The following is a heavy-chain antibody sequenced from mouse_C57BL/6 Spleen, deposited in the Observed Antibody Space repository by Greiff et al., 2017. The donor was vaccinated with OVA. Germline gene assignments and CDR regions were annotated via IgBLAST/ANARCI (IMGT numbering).Heavy chain of an antibody. CDR1: GYSITSGYY. CDR3: ARDYYGSSYVGYAMDY. D-gene: IGHD1-1*01. CDR2: ISYDGSN. Sequence: ESGPGLVKPSQSLSLTCSVTGYSITSGYYWNWIRQFPGNKLEWMGYISYDGSNNYNPSLKNRISITRDTSKNQFFLKLNSVTTEDTATYYCARDYYGSSYVGYAMDYWGQGTSVTVSS. J-gene: IGHJ4*01. V-gene: IGHV3-6*01.